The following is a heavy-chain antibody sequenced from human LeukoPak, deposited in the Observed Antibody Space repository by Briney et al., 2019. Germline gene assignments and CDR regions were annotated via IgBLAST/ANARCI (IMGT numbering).Heavy chain of an antibody. CDR2: IIPIFGTA. J-gene: IGHJ6*04. CDR1: GDTFSSYA. D-gene: IGHD3-10*01. V-gene: IGHV1-69*13. Sequence: ASVKVSCKASGDTFSSYAISWVRQAPGQGLEWMGGIIPIFGTANYAQKFQGRVTITADESTSTAYMELTSLRSEDTAVYYCASTHGSGSYGDYYYYGMDVWGKGTTVTVSS. CDR3: ASTHGSGSYGDYYYYGMDV.